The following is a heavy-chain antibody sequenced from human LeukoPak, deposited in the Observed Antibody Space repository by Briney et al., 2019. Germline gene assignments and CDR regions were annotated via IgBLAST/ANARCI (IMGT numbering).Heavy chain of an antibody. CDR3: AKDQYGSGRGYFDY. V-gene: IGHV3-9*01. CDR2: ISWNSGSI. Sequence: PGGSLSLSCAASGFTFDDYAMHWVRQAPGKGLEWVSGISWNSGSIGYADSVKGRFTISRDNAKNSLYLQMNSLRAEDTALYYCAKDQYGSGRGYFDYWGQGTLVTVSS. CDR1: GFTFDDYA. J-gene: IGHJ4*02. D-gene: IGHD3-10*01.